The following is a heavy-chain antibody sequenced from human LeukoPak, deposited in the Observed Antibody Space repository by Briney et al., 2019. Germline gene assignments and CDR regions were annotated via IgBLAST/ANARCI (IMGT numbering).Heavy chain of an antibody. J-gene: IGHJ1*01. Sequence: GGSLRLSRAASGFTFSNYAMSWVRQAPGKGLEWVAIIWYDGSNKYYADSVKGRFTISRDSSKNTVYPQMNSLRVEDTAVYYCAKDRGSSWLFQHWGQGTLVTVSP. CDR2: IWYDGSNK. CDR3: AKDRGSSWLFQH. V-gene: IGHV3-33*03. D-gene: IGHD6-13*01. CDR1: GFTFSNYA.